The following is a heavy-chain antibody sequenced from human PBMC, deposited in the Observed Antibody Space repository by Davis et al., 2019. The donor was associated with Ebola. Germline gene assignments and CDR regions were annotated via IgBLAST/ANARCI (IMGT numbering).Heavy chain of an antibody. CDR1: GYTFTSYG. CDR2: IIPIFGTA. Sequence: AASVKASCKASGYTFTSYGITWVRQAPGQGLEWMGGIIPIFGTANYAQKFQGRVTITADESTSTAYMELSSLRSEDTAVYYCARAYSNYPWWNWFDPWGQGTLVTVSS. CDR3: ARAYSNYPWWNWFDP. J-gene: IGHJ5*02. D-gene: IGHD4-11*01. V-gene: IGHV1-69*13.